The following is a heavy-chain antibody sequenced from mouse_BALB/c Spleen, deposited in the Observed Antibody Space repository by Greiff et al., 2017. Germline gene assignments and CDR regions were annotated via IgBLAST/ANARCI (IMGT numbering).Heavy chain of an antibody. CDR1: GFSLTSYG. CDR2: IWSDGST. CDR3: ARHYYGSSHYAMDY. V-gene: IGHV2-6-2*01. Sequence: VQLQESGPDLVAPSQSLSITCTVSGFSLTSYGVHWVRQPPGKGLEWLVVIWSDGSTTYNSALKSRLSISKDNSKSQVFLKMNSLQTDDTAMYYCARHYYGSSHYAMDYWGQGTSVTVSS. J-gene: IGHJ4*01. D-gene: IGHD1-1*01.